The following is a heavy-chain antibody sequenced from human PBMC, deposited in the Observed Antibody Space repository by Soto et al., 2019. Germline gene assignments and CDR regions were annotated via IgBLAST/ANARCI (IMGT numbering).Heavy chain of an antibody. Sequence: PGESLKISCKGSGYDFTNYWIGWVRQTPGKGLEWMGIIHPGDSDTRYSLSFQGQVTISADKSISTAYLQWSSLKASDTAMYYCARRSCSTPACAGDPFFYGMDVWGQGTSVTVSS. J-gene: IGHJ6*02. CDR2: IHPGDSDT. V-gene: IGHV5-51*01. CDR1: GYDFTNYW. CDR3: ARRSCSTPACAGDPFFYGMDV. D-gene: IGHD2-15*01.